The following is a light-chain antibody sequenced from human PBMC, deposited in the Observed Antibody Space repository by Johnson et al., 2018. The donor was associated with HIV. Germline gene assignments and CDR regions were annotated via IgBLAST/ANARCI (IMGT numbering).Light chain of an antibody. J-gene: IGLJ1*01. Sequence: QSVLTQPPSVSAAPGQKVTISCSGSSSNIANNYVSWYQQLPGTAPKLLIYENNKRPSGIPDRFSASKSDTSATLGITGLQTGDEANYYCGTWDGGLSIYVFGTGTEVTVL. V-gene: IGLV1-51*02. CDR1: SSNIANNY. CDR2: ENN. CDR3: GTWDGGLSIYV.